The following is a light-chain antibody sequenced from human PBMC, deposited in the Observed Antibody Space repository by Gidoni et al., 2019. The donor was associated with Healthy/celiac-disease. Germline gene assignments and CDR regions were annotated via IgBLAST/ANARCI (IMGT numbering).Light chain of an antibody. J-gene: IGKJ1*01. CDR1: QSVSSSY. V-gene: IGKV3-20*01. CDR2: GAS. Sequence: EMVLTQSPGTLSLSPGERPTLSCRASQSVSSSYLAWYQQKPGQAPRLLLYGASSRATGIPDRFSGSGSGTDFTLTISRLEPEDFAVYYCQQYGSSPWTFGQGTKVEIK. CDR3: QQYGSSPWT.